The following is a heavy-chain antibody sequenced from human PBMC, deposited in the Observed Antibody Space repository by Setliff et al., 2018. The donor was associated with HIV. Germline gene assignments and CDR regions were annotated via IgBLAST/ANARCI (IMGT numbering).Heavy chain of an antibody. V-gene: IGHV4-4*09. CDR1: GDSISNYY. D-gene: IGHD6-13*01. J-gene: IGHJ4*02. CDR2: IYTTGST. Sequence: PSETLSLTCTVSGDSISNYYWSWVRQPPGKGLEWIGYIYTTGSTNYNPSLKSRVTMSVETSKNQFSLRLTSVTAADTAVYFCARGRGSSSSWPIDYWGQGTLVTVSS. CDR3: ARGRGSSSSWPIDY.